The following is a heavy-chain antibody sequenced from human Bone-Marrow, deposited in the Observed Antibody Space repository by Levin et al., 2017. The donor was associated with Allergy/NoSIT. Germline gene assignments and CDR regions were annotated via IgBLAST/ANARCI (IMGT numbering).Heavy chain of an antibody. Sequence: GESLKISCKASGYDFTTYRIGWVRQMPGKGLEWVSLIYPADSSTRYSPSFQGQVTVSADTSITTAYLQWTSLEASDTAIYFCARRGLGSLYYFDYWGQGSLVTVSS. CDR1: GYDFTTYR. J-gene: IGHJ4*02. CDR3: ARRGLGSLYYFDY. D-gene: IGHD1-1*01. CDR2: IYPADSST. V-gene: IGHV5-51*01.